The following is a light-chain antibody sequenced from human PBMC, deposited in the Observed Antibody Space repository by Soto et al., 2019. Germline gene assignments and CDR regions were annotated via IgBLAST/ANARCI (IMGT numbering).Light chain of an antibody. J-gene: IGLJ3*02. V-gene: IGLV7-46*01. Sequence: QAVVTQEPSLTVSPGGTVTLTCGSSTGAVTSGHYPYWFQQKPGQAPRTLIYDTSNKHSWTPARFSGSLLGGKAALTLSGAQPEGEAEYYCLLSYSGARPWVFGGGTKVNVL. CDR3: LLSYSGARPWV. CDR2: DTS. CDR1: TGAVTSGHY.